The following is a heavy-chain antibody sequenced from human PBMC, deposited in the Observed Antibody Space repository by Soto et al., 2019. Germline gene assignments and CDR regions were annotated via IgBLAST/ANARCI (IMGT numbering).Heavy chain of an antibody. CDR2: IDAGGSNT. Sequence: EVQLLESGGGLVQPGGSLRLSCAASGFTFSTYAMTWVRQAPGKGLEYFSSIDAGGSNTYYANSVKGRFTISRDNSKNTLYLQMHSLRAEDTAIYDCTKGGSRDGYNPWGQGAQVTVSS. D-gene: IGHD5-12*01. CDR1: GFTFSTYA. V-gene: IGHV3-23*01. J-gene: IGHJ5*02. CDR3: TKGGSRDGYNP.